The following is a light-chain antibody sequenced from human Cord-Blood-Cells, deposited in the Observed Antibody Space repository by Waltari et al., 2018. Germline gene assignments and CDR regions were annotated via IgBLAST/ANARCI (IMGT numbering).Light chain of an antibody. J-gene: IGKJ4*01. V-gene: IGKV3-15*01. CDR1: QSVSSN. CDR2: GAS. Sequence: EIVMTQSPATLSVSPGDRATLSCRASQSVSSNLAWYQQKPGQAPRLLIYGASTRATGIPARFSCSGSGTEFTLTISSLQSEDFAVYYCQQYNNWPLTFGGGTKVEIK. CDR3: QQYNNWPLT.